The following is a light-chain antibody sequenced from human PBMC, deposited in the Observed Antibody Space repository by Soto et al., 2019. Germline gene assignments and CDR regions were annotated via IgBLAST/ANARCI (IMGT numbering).Light chain of an antibody. CDR2: DAS. V-gene: IGKV1-5*01. Sequence: DIQMTQSPSTLSASVGDRVTITCRASQSIRSLLAWYQQKPGKAPKLLIYDASSLESGVPSRFSGRRSGTEFTLTISSLQPDDFGTYYCQQYESYSPLTFGGGTKVDIK. J-gene: IGKJ4*01. CDR1: QSIRSL. CDR3: QQYESYSPLT.